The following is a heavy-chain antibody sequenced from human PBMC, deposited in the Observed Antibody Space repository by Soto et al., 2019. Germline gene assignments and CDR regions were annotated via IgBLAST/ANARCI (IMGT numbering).Heavy chain of an antibody. V-gene: IGHV3-48*02. D-gene: IGHD3-3*01. CDR1: GFTVSSYA. J-gene: IGHJ6*02. Sequence: PGGSLRLSCAASGFTVSSYAMNWVRQAPGKGLEWVSYISSSSGTIYYADSVKGRFTISRDNAENSLYLQMNSLRDDDTAVYYCAREDPWSANADDMDVWGQGTTVTVSS. CDR3: AREDPWSANADDMDV. CDR2: ISSSSGTI.